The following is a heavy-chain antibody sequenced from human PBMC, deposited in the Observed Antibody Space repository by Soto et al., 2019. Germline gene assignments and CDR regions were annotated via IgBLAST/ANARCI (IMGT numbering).Heavy chain of an antibody. D-gene: IGHD3-10*01. CDR2: ISYDGSNK. CDR3: AKDSELLWFGELLPNDY. V-gene: IGHV3-30*18. CDR1: GFTFSSYG. Sequence: QVQLVESGGGVVQPGRFLRLSCAASGFTFSSYGMHWVRQAPGKGLEWVAVISYDGSNKYYADSVKGRFTISRDNSKNTLYLQMNSLRAEDTAVYYCAKDSELLWFGELLPNDYWGQGTLVTVSS. J-gene: IGHJ4*02.